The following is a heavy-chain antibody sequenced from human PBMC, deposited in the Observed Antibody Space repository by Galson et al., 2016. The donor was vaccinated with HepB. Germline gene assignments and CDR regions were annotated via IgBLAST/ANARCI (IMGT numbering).Heavy chain of an antibody. V-gene: IGHV3-23*01. CDR3: TTWLSHHFDY. CDR2: IDGPTPNT. J-gene: IGHJ4*02. CDR1: GFTFRNYA. Sequence: SLRLSCAASGFTFRNYALSWVRRAPGKGLEWVSHIDGPTPNTHYADSVRGRFSIYRDNSRGTLYLQMDSLTAEGSAIYYCTTWLSHHFDYWGQGTRVTVSS. D-gene: IGHD6-19*01.